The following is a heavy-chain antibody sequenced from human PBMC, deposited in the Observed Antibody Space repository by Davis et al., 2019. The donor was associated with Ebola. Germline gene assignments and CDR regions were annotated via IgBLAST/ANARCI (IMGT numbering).Heavy chain of an antibody. Sequence: PSETLSLTCTVSGGSISSGDYYWSWIRQPPGKGLEWIGYIYYSGSTYYNPSLKSRVTISVDTSKNQFSLKLSSVTAADTAVYYCARDKYSSSSSVVYYYYGMDVWGQGTTVTVSS. D-gene: IGHD6-6*01. CDR2: IYYSGST. CDR1: GGSISSGDYY. J-gene: IGHJ6*02. CDR3: ARDKYSSSSSVVYYYYGMDV. V-gene: IGHV4-30-4*01.